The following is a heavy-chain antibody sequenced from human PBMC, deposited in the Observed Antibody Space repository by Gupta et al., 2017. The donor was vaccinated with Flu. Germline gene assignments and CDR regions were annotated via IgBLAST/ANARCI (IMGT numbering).Heavy chain of an antibody. D-gene: IGHD1-26*01. CDR2: INKKGVNK. CDR1: GFTFRDYA. Sequence: VQLVASGVGLVQPGGSLRLSCSASGFTFRDYAMYWVRQAPGKGLEYVSAINKKGVNKYYAETVKGRITIARDNSKDTLYLQMSSMGAEDTAVYYGVKARGWEPPYDFDYWGQGTLVTVSS. CDR3: VKARGWEPPYDFDY. J-gene: IGHJ4*02. V-gene: IGHV3-64D*06.